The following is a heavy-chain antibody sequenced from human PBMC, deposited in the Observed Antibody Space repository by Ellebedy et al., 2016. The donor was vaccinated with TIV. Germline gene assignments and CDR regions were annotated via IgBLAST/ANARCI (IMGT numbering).Heavy chain of an antibody. D-gene: IGHD3-10*01. CDR1: GFTVSSNY. Sequence: GESLKISCAASGFTVSSNYMSWVRQAPGKGLEWVSVIFSGGSTYHEDPLKGRFTISRDNSKNTLYLQMNSLRAEDKAVYYCARGITLVRGVSGGMDVWGQGTTVTVSS. CDR3: ARGITLVRGVSGGMDV. J-gene: IGHJ6*02. V-gene: IGHV3-53*01. CDR2: IFSGGST.